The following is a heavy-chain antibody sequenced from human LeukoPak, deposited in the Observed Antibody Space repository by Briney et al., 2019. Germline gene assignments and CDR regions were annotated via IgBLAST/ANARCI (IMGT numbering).Heavy chain of an antibody. CDR2: INWNGGST. CDR1: GFTFDDYG. D-gene: IGHD5-24*01. V-gene: IGHV3-20*04. CDR3: ARATRDGYNQYYFDY. Sequence: GGSLRLSCAASGFTFDDYGMSWVRQAPGKGLEWVSGINWNGGSTGYADSVKGRFTISRDNSKNTLYLQMNSLRAEDTAVYYCARATRDGYNQYYFDYWGQGTLVTVSS. J-gene: IGHJ4*02.